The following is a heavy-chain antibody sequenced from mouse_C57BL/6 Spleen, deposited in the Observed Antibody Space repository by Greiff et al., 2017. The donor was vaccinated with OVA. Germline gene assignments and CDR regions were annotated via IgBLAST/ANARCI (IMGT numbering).Heavy chain of an antibody. CDR1: GYTFTSYW. CDR3: ARAWGGVDY. CDR2: IDPSDSGT. Sequence: VQLQQPGAELVRPGSSVKLSCKASGYTFTSYWMPWVKQRPIQGLEWIGNIDPSDSGTHYNQKFKDKATLTVDKSSSTAYMQLNSLTSEASAVYFCARAWGGVDYWGQGTTLTVSS. D-gene: IGHD4-1*01. V-gene: IGHV1-52*01. J-gene: IGHJ2*01.